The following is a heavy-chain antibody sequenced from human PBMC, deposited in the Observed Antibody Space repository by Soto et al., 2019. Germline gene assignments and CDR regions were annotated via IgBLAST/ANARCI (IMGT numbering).Heavy chain of an antibody. CDR3: ARDSPYSSSTRFDY. D-gene: IGHD6-13*01. Sequence: GGPQRLSCAASGFTFSSYSMNWVRQAPGKGLEWVSYISSSSSTIYYADSVKGRFTISRDNAKNSLYLQMNSLRDEDTAVYYCARDSPYSSSTRFDYWGQGTLVTVSS. CDR1: GFTFSSYS. CDR2: ISSSSSTI. V-gene: IGHV3-48*02. J-gene: IGHJ4*02.